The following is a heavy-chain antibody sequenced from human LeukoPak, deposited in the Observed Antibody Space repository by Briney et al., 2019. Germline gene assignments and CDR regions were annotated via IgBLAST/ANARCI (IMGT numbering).Heavy chain of an antibody. CDR1: GGTFSSYA. Sequence: ASVKVSCKASGGTFSSYAISWVRQAPGQGLEWMGRIIPILDIANYAQKFQGRVTITADKSTSTAYMELRSLRSDDAAVYYCARDFTVTDDAFDIWGQGTMVTVSS. D-gene: IGHD4-17*01. V-gene: IGHV1-69*04. J-gene: IGHJ3*02. CDR2: IIPILDIA. CDR3: ARDFTVTDDAFDI.